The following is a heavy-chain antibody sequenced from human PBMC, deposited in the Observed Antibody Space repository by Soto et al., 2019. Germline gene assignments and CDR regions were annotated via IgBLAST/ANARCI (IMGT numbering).Heavy chain of an antibody. CDR2: TYYRSKWYN. D-gene: IGHD3-3*01. J-gene: IGHJ3*02. CDR1: GDSVSSNRAA. CDR3: ARDPTIFGVPQGAFDI. Sequence: PSQTLSLTCAISGDSVSSNRAAWNWIRQSPSRGLEWLGRTYYRSKWYNDYAVSVKSRITINPDTSKNQFSLQLNSVTPEDTAVYYCARDPTIFGVPQGAFDIWGQGTMVTVSS. V-gene: IGHV6-1*01.